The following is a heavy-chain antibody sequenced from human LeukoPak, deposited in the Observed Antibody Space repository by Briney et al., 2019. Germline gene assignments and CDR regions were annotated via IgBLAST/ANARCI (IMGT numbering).Heavy chain of an antibody. J-gene: IGHJ4*02. CDR3: GRRGYSGYGLVDD. V-gene: IGHV5-51*01. Sequence: GGSLKISCKAAGDRFTSYWIGWVRQMPGRGLEWMGIIHPADSETLYSPSLQGQVTISDDNSISTVYLQWSSLKASDTAMYYCGRRGYSGYGLVDDWGQGTLVTVSS. D-gene: IGHD5-12*01. CDR1: GDRFTSYW. CDR2: IHPADSET.